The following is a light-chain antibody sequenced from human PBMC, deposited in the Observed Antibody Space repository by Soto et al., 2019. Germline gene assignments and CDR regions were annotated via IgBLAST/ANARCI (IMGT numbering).Light chain of an antibody. V-gene: IGKV1-9*01. CDR3: QQLQSYPRT. Sequence: DIQLTQSPSFLSASVGDRVTITCRTSQDIGTFLAWYQQKPGKAPKVLVFAASTLHSGAPSRFSGGGSGTEFTLTVSSLQPEDFATYYCQQLQSYPRTFGQGTKVEIK. CDR1: QDIGTF. J-gene: IGKJ1*01. CDR2: AAS.